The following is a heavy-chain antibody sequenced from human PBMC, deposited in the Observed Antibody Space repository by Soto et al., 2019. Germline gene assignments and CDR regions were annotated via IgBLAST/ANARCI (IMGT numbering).Heavy chain of an antibody. CDR2: LNPKSGGA. CDR3: ARGSLERRQGWLGP. D-gene: IGHD1-1*01. V-gene: IGHV1-2*02. J-gene: IGHJ5*02. CDR1: GFTLTAYY. Sequence: VQLVQSGAEVKKPGAPVKVACKASGFTLTAYYLHWVRQAPGQGLEWIGWLNPKSGGANYAQSFRGRVTMTRDTSISTVYLELHSLRTNDTAVYYCARGSLERRQGWLGPWGQGTLVSVSS.